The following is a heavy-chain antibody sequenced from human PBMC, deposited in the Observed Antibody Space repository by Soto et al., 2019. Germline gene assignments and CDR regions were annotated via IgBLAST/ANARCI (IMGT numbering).Heavy chain of an antibody. V-gene: IGHV4-31*03. CDR1: GGSISSGGYY. CDR2: IYYSGST. Sequence: SETLSLTCTVSGGSISSGGYYWSWIRQHPGKGLEWIGYIYYSGSTYYNPSLKSRVTISVDTSKNQFSLKLSSVTAADTAVYYCARSPYGSGSYYMGLFDYWGQGTLVTVSS. J-gene: IGHJ4*02. CDR3: ARSPYGSGSYYMGLFDY. D-gene: IGHD3-10*01.